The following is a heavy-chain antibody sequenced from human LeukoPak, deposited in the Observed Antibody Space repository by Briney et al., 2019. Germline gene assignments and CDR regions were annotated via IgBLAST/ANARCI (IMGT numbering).Heavy chain of an antibody. J-gene: IGHJ4*02. CDR3: ARGGYYDSSGYYWFDY. Sequence: SETLSLTCTVSGGSISSYYWSWIRQPPGKGLEWIGYIYYSGSTNYNPSLKSRVTISVDTSKNQFSLKLGSVTAADTAVYYCARGGYYDSSGYYWFDYWGQGTLVTVSS. D-gene: IGHD3-22*01. V-gene: IGHV4-59*01. CDR1: GGSISSYY. CDR2: IYYSGST.